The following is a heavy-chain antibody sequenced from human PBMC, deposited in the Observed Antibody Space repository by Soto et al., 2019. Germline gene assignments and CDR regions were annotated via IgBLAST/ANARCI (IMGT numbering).Heavy chain of an antibody. CDR2: IYPGDSDT. J-gene: IGHJ6*01. Sequence: GESLKISFKGSGYSFTSYWIAWVRQMPGKGLEWMGIIYPGDSDTRFSPSFQGQVTISADKSISPAYLPWSSLKASDTAMYYCARPQGLGHCSVGMGGWGRGTTVGVCS. D-gene: IGHD2-21*02. CDR3: ARPQGLGHCSVGMGG. CDR1: GYSFTSYW. V-gene: IGHV5-51*01.